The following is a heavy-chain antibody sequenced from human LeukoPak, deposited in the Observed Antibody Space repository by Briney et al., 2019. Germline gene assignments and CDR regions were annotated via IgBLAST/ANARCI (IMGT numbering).Heavy chain of an antibody. CDR1: GFTFSSYS. CDR2: ISSSSSYI. V-gene: IGHV3-21*01. D-gene: IGHD1-26*01. Sequence: GGSLRLSCAASGFTFSSYSMNWVRQAPGKGLEWVSSISSSSSYIYYADSVKGRFTISRDNAKSSLYLQMNSLRAEDTAVYYCARDAGLYSGSYHYPPFDYWGQGTLVTVSS. J-gene: IGHJ4*02. CDR3: ARDAGLYSGSYHYPPFDY.